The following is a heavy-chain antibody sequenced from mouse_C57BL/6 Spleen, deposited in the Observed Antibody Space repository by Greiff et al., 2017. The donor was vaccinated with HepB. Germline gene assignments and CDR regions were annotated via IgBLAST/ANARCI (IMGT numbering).Heavy chain of an antibody. V-gene: IGHV1-18*01. CDR1: GYTFTDYN. Sequence: VQLQQSGPELVKPGASVKIPCKASGYTFTDYNMAWVKQSHGKSLEWIGDINPNNGGTIYNQKFKGKATLTVDKSSSTAYMELRSLTSEDTAVYYCARSTYGNYAMDYWGQGTSVTVSS. CDR2: INPNNGGT. D-gene: IGHD2-1*01. J-gene: IGHJ4*01. CDR3: ARSTYGNYAMDY.